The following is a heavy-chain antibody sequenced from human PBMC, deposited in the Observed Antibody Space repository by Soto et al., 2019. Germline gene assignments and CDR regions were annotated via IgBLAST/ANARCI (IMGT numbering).Heavy chain of an antibody. J-gene: IGHJ5*02. CDR2: INPHGGST. Sequence: ALLKVSCKAPRDTFTSYYINWVRQAPGQGLEWMGVINPHGGSTAYAQKFKGRVTLTRDTSASTVYMEVSSLTSEDTAMYYCARSSGGNFGIIIEGTNWFAPWGQGTLVTVSS. CDR3: ARSSGGNFGIIIEGTNWFAP. CDR1: RDTFTSYY. D-gene: IGHD1-26*01. V-gene: IGHV1-46*01.